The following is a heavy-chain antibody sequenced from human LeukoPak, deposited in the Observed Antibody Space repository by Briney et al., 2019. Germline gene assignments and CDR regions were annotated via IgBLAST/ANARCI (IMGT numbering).Heavy chain of an antibody. D-gene: IGHD3-9*01. CDR1: GFTFSSYD. V-gene: IGHV3-48*03. Sequence: GGCLRLSCAGSGFTFSSYDMNWVRQAPGKGLEWVSYISSSGSSIYYADSVKGRFTISRDNAKNSLYLQMNSLRDEDTAVYYCAGRPGTGYRIDYWGQGTLVTVSS. CDR2: ISSSGSSI. J-gene: IGHJ4*02. CDR3: AGRPGTGYRIDY.